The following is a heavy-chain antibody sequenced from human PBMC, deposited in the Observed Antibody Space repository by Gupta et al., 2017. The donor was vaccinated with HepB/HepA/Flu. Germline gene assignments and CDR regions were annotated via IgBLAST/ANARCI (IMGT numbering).Heavy chain of an antibody. D-gene: IGHD3-10*01. Sequence: EVQLVESGGGLVQPGGSLRLSCAASGFTVSSNYMSWVRQAPGKGLEWVSVIYSGGSTYYADSVKGRFTISRDNSKNTLYLQMNSLRAEDTAVYYCARDPEAITMVRGGVLGANDYWGQGTLVTVSS. CDR2: IYSGGST. J-gene: IGHJ4*02. CDR3: ARDPEAITMVRGGVLGANDY. CDR1: GFTVSSNY. V-gene: IGHV3-66*01.